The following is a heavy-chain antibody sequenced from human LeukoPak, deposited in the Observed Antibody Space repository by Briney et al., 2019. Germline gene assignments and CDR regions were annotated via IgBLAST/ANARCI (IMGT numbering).Heavy chain of an antibody. V-gene: IGHV3-33*01. Sequence: PGRSLRLSCAASGFTFSSYGMHWVRQAPGKGLEWVAVIWYDGSNKYYADSVKGRFTISRDNSKNTLYLQMNSLRAEDTAVYYCARDAGYSYGYIYYYYGMDVWGKGTTVTVSS. D-gene: IGHD5-18*01. J-gene: IGHJ6*04. CDR1: GFTFSSYG. CDR2: IWYDGSNK. CDR3: ARDAGYSYGYIYYYYGMDV.